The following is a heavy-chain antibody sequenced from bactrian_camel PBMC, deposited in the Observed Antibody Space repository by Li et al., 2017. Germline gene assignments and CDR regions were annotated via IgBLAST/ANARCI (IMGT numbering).Heavy chain of an antibody. D-gene: IGHD5*01. J-gene: IGHJ4*01. Sequence: QVQLVESGGGSVQAGGSLRLSCTVPGFSSTWCGVDWYRQAAGKEREWISSISNFGRPSYADPVKGRFTISKDNAKNTLYLQMNSLKPEDTAMYYCAADPSFYGLGTTPRYWGQGTQVTVS. CDR2: ISNFGRP. CDR1: GFSSTWCG. CDR3: AADPSFYGLGTTPRY. V-gene: IGHV3S55*01.